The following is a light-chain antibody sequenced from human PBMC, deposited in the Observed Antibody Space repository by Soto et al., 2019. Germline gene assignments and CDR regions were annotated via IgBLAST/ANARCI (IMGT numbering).Light chain of an antibody. CDR2: GAS. Sequence: LTQSPASLSLPPAPGASLSWRASKSVGSNLAWYQQQPGQAPRLLISGASNRATGIPARFSGSGSGADFTLTINRLESEDFAVYYCQQYNNSAPWTFGQGTKVDNK. CDR3: QQYNNSAPWT. J-gene: IGKJ1*01. V-gene: IGKV3D-15*01. CDR1: KSVGSN.